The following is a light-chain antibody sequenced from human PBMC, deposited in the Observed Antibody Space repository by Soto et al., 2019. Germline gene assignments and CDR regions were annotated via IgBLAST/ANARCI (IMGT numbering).Light chain of an antibody. CDR3: QQRSNWPIT. CDR2: DAS. J-gene: IGKJ5*01. Sequence: ENVLTQSPVTLSLSLGERATLSCRASQSVSSYLAWYQQKPGQAPRLLIYDASNRATGIPARFSGSGSGTDFTLTISSLEPEDFAVYYCQQRSNWPITFGQGTRLEIK. V-gene: IGKV3-11*01. CDR1: QSVSSY.